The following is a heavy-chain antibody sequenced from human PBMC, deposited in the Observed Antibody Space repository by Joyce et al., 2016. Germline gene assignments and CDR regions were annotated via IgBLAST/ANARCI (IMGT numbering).Heavy chain of an antibody. V-gene: IGHV1-69*01. CDR2: IIPMFHAP. Sequence: QVQVVQSGAEVKKPGSSVKVSCKASGGPFSSYAINWVRQAPGQGLEWMEGIIPMFHAPDFAQKFQGRVTITADESTTTAYMELSSLRSEDTAVYYCASGYGGYKHIDYWGQGTLVTVSS. D-gene: IGHD5-12*01. CDR3: ASGYGGYKHIDY. CDR1: GGPFSSYA. J-gene: IGHJ4*02.